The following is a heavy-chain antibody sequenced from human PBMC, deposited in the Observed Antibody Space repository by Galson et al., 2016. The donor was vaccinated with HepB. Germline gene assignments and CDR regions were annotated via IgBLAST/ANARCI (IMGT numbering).Heavy chain of an antibody. CDR2: IKSKVDGGTE. V-gene: IGHV3-15*01. CDR1: GFSFSHPFSNAFKNAW. CDR3: TADIPNVGSGYNDFAF. D-gene: IGHD5-12*01. J-gene: IGHJ4*02. Sequence: SLRLSCAASGFSFSHPFSNAFKNAWMSWVRQAPGKGLEWVGRIKSKVDGGTENYAAPVKGRFTVSRDDSKDMLYLQMDSLKTEDTAVYYCTADIPNVGSGYNDFAFWGQGTLVTVSS.